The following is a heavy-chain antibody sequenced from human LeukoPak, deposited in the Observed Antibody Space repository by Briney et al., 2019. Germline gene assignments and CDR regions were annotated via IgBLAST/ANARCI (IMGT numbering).Heavy chain of an antibody. D-gene: IGHD3-3*01. V-gene: IGHV1-2*02. CDR1: GYTFTAYY. CDR3: AREIDVLRFLEWSPTGWFDP. J-gene: IGHJ5*02. Sequence: AASVKASCKASGYTFTAYYMYWVRQAPGQGLEWMGWINPNSGGTNYAQKFQGRVTMTRDTSISTAYMELSRLRSDDTAVYYCAREIDVLRFLEWSPTGWFDPWGQGTLVTVSS. CDR2: INPNSGGT.